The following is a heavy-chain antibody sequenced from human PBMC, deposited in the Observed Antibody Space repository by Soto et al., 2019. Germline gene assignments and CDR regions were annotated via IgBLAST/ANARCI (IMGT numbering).Heavy chain of an antibody. CDR2: IWYDGSNK. CDR1: GFTFSSYG. D-gene: IGHD6-13*01. Sequence: GGSLRLSCAASGFTFSSYGMHWVRQAPGKGLEWVAVIWYDGSNKYYADSVKGRFTISRDNSKNTLYLQMNSLRAEDTAVYYCARDGSIAAAGTLYYFDYWGQGTLVTVSS. CDR3: ARDGSIAAAGTLYYFDY. J-gene: IGHJ4*02. V-gene: IGHV3-33*01.